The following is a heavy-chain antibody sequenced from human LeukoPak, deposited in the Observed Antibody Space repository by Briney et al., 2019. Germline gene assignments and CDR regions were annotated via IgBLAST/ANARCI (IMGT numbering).Heavy chain of an antibody. Sequence: SETLSLTCAVYGGSFSGYYWSWIRQPPGKGLEWIGEISHSGSTNYNPSLKSRVTISVDTSKNQFSLKLSSVTAADTAVYYCARGLSGYYGSGSYNWFDPWGQGTLVTVSS. V-gene: IGHV4-34*01. CDR2: ISHSGST. CDR3: ARGLSGYYGSGSYNWFDP. CDR1: GGSFSGYY. J-gene: IGHJ5*02. D-gene: IGHD3-10*01.